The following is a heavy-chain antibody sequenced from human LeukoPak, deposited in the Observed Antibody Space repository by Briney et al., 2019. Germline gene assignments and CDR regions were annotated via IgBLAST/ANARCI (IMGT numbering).Heavy chain of an antibody. D-gene: IGHD6-13*01. J-gene: IGHJ4*02. Sequence: SETLSLTCAVYGGSFSGYYWSWIRQPPGKGLEWIGEINHSGSTNYNPSLKSRVTISVDTSKNQFSLKLSSVTAADTAVYYCARGRRSSVGVFDYWGQGTLVTVPS. CDR1: GGSFSGYY. CDR2: INHSGST. CDR3: ARGRRSSVGVFDY. V-gene: IGHV4-34*01.